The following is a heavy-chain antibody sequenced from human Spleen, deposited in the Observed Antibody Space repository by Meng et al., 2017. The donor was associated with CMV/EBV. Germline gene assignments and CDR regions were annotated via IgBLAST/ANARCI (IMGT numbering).Heavy chain of an antibody. D-gene: IGHD1-1*01. CDR3: ARIERAKRERPFDY. Sequence: ASGFIFSSFAMHWVRQAPGKGLEWVAVISYDGSNKYYADSVKGRFTISRDNAKNTLYLQMSSLRDDDTAVYYCARIERAKRERPFDYWGQGTLVTVSS. V-gene: IGHV3-30*04. J-gene: IGHJ4*02. CDR2: ISYDGSNK. CDR1: GFIFSSFA.